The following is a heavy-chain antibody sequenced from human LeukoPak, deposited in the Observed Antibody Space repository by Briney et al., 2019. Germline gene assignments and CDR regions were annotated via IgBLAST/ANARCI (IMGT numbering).Heavy chain of an antibody. CDR2: ISGSGGST. Sequence: TGGSLRLSCAASGFTFSSFGMHWVRQAPGKGLEWVSAISGSGGSTYYADSVKGRFTISRDNSKNTLYLQMNSLRAEDTAVYYCAKDGGGLPPHYMDVWGKGTTVTVSS. CDR1: GFTFSSFG. V-gene: IGHV3-23*01. D-gene: IGHD4-11*01. J-gene: IGHJ6*03. CDR3: AKDGGGLPPHYMDV.